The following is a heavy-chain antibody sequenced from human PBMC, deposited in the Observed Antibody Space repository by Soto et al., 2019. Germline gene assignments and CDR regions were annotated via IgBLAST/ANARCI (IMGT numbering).Heavy chain of an antibody. CDR3: ARTQWDYDVLTGRLWGAFNI. CDR2: IYHSGST. CDR1: GGSISSGGYS. Sequence: QVQLQESGSGLMKPSQTLSLTCAVSGGSISSGGYSWSWIRQPPGKGLEWIGNIYHSGSTYYNPSLQSRVTISVDKSRNQFSLKLTSVTAADTAVYYCARTQWDYDVLTGRLWGAFNIWGQGTMVTVSS. J-gene: IGHJ3*02. V-gene: IGHV4-30-2*01. D-gene: IGHD3-9*01.